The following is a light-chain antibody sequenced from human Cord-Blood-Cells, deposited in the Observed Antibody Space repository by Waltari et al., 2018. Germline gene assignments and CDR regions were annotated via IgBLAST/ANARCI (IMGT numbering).Light chain of an antibody. V-gene: IGLV3-19*01. CDR1: SLRSYY. Sequence: SSELTQDPAVSVALGQPVRITCQGDSLRSYYASWYQQKPGQAPVLLIYGTNNRPSGIPNRFSGSSSGNTASLTITGAQAEDEADYYCNSRDSSGNHVVFGGGTKLTVL. CDR2: GTN. J-gene: IGLJ2*01. CDR3: NSRDSSGNHVV.